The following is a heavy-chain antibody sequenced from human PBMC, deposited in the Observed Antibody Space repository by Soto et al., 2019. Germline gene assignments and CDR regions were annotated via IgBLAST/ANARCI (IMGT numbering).Heavy chain of an antibody. CDR1: GYTFTGYY. D-gene: IGHD6-19*01. Sequence: ASVKVSCKASGYTFTGYYMHWVRQAPGQGLEWMGWINPNSGGTNYAQKFQGRVTMTRDTSISKAYMELSRLRSDDTAVYYCARDKGVAATPEYYFDYWGQGNLVTVSS. J-gene: IGHJ4*02. CDR3: ARDKGVAATPEYYFDY. V-gene: IGHV1-2*02. CDR2: INPNSGGT.